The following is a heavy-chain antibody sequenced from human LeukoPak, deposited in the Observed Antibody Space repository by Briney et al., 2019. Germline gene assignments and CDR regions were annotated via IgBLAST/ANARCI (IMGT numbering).Heavy chain of an antibody. CDR3: ARDLNLFSSGYYKDY. CDR1: GYTFTRWG. J-gene: IGHJ4*02. CDR2: ISAYNGNT. D-gene: IGHD3-22*01. Sequence: ASVKVSCKASGYTFTRWGISWVRQAPGQGLEWMGWISAYNGNTNYAQKLQGRVTMTTDTSTSTAYMELRSLRSDDTAVYYCARDLNLFSSGYYKDYWGQGTLVTVSS. V-gene: IGHV1-18*01.